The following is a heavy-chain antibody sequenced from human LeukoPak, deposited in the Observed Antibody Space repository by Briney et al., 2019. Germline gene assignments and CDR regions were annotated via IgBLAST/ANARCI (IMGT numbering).Heavy chain of an antibody. Sequence: GGSLRLSCAASGFTFSGYSMNWVRQAPGKGLEWVSSISSSSSYIYYADSVKGRFTISRDNAKNSLYLQMNSLRAEDTAVYYCARTNELGYCSSTSCYTVFYMDVWGKGTTVTVSS. D-gene: IGHD2-2*02. CDR3: ARTNELGYCSSTSCYTVFYMDV. J-gene: IGHJ6*03. CDR2: ISSSSSYI. CDR1: GFTFSGYS. V-gene: IGHV3-21*01.